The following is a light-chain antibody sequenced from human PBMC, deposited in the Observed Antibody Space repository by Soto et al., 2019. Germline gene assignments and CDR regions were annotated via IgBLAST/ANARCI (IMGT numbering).Light chain of an antibody. CDR3: QPRSNWPPIT. CDR2: KAS. J-gene: IGKJ5*01. V-gene: IGKV1-5*03. CDR1: QTISDW. Sequence: DTPITQSPSTLSAYIRDTVTSTCRASQTISDWLAWHQQKPGNAPKRLIYKASSLESGVPSRFSGSGSGTDFTLTINSLEPEDFAVYYCQPRSNWPPITFGPRTLLEIK.